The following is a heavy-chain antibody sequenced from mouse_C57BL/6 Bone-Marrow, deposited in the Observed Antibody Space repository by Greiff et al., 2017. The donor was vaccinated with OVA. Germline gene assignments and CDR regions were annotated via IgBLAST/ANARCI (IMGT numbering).Heavy chain of an antibody. V-gene: IGHV1-4*01. CDR3: ARNPVRAY. D-gene: IGHD1-1*01. CDR1: GYTFTSYT. Sequence: QVQLKQSGAELARPGASVKMSCKASGYTFTSYTMHWVKQRPGPGLEWIGYINPSSGYTKYNQKFKDKATLTADKSSSTAYMQLSSLTSEDSAVYYCARNPVRAYWGQGTLVTVSA. J-gene: IGHJ3*01. CDR2: INPSSGYT.